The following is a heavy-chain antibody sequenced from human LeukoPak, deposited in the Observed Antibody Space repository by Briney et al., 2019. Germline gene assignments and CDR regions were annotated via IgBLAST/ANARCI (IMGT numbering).Heavy chain of an antibody. D-gene: IGHD6-19*01. CDR3: VRDTQWLVPDY. V-gene: IGHV3-30*19. J-gene: IGHJ4*02. Sequence: GGSLRLSCAASGFTFSGYGIHWVRQAPGKGLEWVAVISYDGSNIYNADSVKGRFSISRDNSKNTLYLQMNSLRAEDTAVYYCVRDTQWLVPDYWGQGTLVTVSS. CDR2: ISYDGSNI. CDR1: GFTFSGYG.